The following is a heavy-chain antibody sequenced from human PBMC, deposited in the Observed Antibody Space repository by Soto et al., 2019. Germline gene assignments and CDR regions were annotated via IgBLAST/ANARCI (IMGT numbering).Heavy chain of an antibody. V-gene: IGHV3-30*18. CDR3: AKDSMSADIVLMVYGGCDY. J-gene: IGHJ4*02. Sequence: QVQLVESGGGVVQPGRSLRLSCAASGFTFSSYGMHWVRQAPGKGLEWVAVISYDGSNKYYADSVKGRFTISRDNSKNTLYLQRNSLRAEDTAVYYCAKDSMSADIVLMVYGGCDYWGQGTLVTVSS. D-gene: IGHD2-8*01. CDR2: ISYDGSNK. CDR1: GFTFSSYG.